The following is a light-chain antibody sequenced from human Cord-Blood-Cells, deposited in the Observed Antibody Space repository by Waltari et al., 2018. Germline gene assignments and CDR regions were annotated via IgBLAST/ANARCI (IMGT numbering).Light chain of an antibody. V-gene: IGLV2-14*03. Sequence: QSALTHPASVSGSPGQSITISCTAPSSDVGVYNNVSWYQQHPGKAPKLMIYDVSNRPSGVSNRFSGSKSGNTASLTISGLQAEDEADYYCSSYTSSSTLVFGTGTKVTVL. CDR3: SSYTSSSTLV. CDR2: DVS. J-gene: IGLJ1*01. CDR1: SSDVGVYNN.